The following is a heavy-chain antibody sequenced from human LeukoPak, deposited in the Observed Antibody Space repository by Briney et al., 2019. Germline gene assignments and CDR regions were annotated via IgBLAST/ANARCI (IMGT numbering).Heavy chain of an antibody. CDR3: ARVDGANADYYDFWSGYYDFDY. D-gene: IGHD3-3*01. CDR2: INTDGSST. J-gene: IGHJ4*02. Sequence: GGSLRLSCAASGFAFSSYWMHWVRQAPGKGLVWVSRINTDGSSTSYADSVKGRFTISRDNAKNTLYLQMNSLRAEDTAVYYCARVDGANADYYDFWSGYYDFDYWGQGTLVTVSS. CDR1: GFAFSSYW. V-gene: IGHV3-74*01.